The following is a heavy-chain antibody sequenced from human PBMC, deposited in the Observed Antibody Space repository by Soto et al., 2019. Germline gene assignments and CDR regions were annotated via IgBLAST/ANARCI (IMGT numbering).Heavy chain of an antibody. D-gene: IGHD3-9*01. CDR2: ISHSGNT. V-gene: IGHV4-34*01. J-gene: IGHJ6*03. Sequence: SETLSLTCAVYGGSFSGHYWSWIRQPPGKGLEWIGEISHSGNTKYNPSLKSRVTISVDTSKNQFSLKMTSVTAADTAVYYCARGYKYYDILTGYPFYYYYYMDVWGKGTTVTVSS. CDR3: ARGYKYYDILTGYPFYYYYYMDV. CDR1: GGSFSGHY.